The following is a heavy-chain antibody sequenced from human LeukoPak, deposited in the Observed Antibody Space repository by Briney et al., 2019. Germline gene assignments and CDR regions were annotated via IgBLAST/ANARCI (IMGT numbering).Heavy chain of an antibody. CDR1: GGSISSGSYD. CDR2: IYTSGST. D-gene: IGHD3-10*01. V-gene: IGHV4-61*09. CDR3: TKGRGI. J-gene: IGHJ4*02. Sequence: SETLSLTCTVSGGSISSGSYDWYWIRQPAVKGLEWIGHIYTSGSTDYNPSLKSRVTISVATSKNQFSLKLTSVTAADTAIYYCTKGRGIWGQGTLVTVSS.